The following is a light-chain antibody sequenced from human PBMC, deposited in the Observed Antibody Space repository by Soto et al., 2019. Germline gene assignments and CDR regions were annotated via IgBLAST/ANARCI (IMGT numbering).Light chain of an antibody. CDR2: AAS. V-gene: IGKV1-9*01. CDR3: QQLSSYLGLT. J-gene: IGKJ4*01. CDR1: QGISSY. Sequence: DIQLTQSPSFLSASVGDRVTITCRASQGISSYLAWYQQRPGHAPELLIFAASTILSGVPSRISGSGSGTEFTLTISSLQPEDFATYYCQQLSSYLGLTFGGGTKVEIK.